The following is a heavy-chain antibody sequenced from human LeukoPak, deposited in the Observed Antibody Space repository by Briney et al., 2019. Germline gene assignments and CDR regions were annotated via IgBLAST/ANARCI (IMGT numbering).Heavy chain of an antibody. V-gene: IGHV3-30*03. CDR2: ISYDGSNK. J-gene: IGHJ4*02. CDR1: GFTFSSYG. D-gene: IGHD6-19*01. Sequence: PGRSLRLSCAASGFTFSSYGMHWVRQAPGKGLEWVAVISYDGSNKYYADSVKGRFTISRDNSKNTLYLQMNSLRAEDTAVYYCAGGWYDVDYWGQGTLVTVSS. CDR3: AGGWYDVDY.